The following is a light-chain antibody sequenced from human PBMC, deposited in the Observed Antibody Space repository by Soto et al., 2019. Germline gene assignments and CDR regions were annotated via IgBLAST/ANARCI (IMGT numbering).Light chain of an antibody. CDR2: GAS. CDR1: QSVGSN. V-gene: IGKV3-20*01. CDR3: QQFSSYPLT. Sequence: EVVLTQSPATLSVSPGAGATLSCRASQSVGSNLAWYQQKPGQTPRVLIYGASSRATGIPDRFSGGGSGTDFTLTISRLEPEDFAVYYCQQFSSYPLTFGGGTKVDIK. J-gene: IGKJ4*01.